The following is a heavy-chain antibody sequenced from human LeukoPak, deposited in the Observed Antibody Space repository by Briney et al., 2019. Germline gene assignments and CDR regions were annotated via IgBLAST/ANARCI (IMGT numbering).Heavy chain of an antibody. CDR2: IKQDGSEK. D-gene: IGHD2-2*01. J-gene: IGHJ6*02. CDR1: GFTFSSYW. Sequence: GGSLRLSCAASGFTFSSYWMSWVRQAPGKGLEWVANIKQDGSEKYYVDSVKGRFTISRDNAKNSLYLQMNSLRAEDTAVYYCAREDCSSTSCYPYYYYYYGMDVWGQGTTVTVSS. CDR3: AREDCSSTSCYPYYYYYYGMDV. V-gene: IGHV3-7*01.